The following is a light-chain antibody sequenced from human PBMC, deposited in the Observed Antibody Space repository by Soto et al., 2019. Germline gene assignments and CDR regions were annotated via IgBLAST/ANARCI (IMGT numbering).Light chain of an antibody. J-gene: IGLJ2*01. Sequence: QSVLTQPPSVSGAPGQRVSISCTGSSSNIGAGYDVHWYEHLPGTAPKLLIYQNNNRPSGVPDRFSGSKSGTSASLAITGLQAEVEADYYCQSYDSSLSAVVFGGGTKVTVL. CDR3: QSYDSSLSAVV. V-gene: IGLV1-40*01. CDR2: QNN. CDR1: SSNIGAGYD.